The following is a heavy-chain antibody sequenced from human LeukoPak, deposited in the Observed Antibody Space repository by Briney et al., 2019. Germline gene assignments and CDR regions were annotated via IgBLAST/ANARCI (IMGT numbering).Heavy chain of an antibody. CDR3: AREAAMVLWFDP. CDR1: GYTFTSYG. V-gene: IGHV1-18*01. CDR2: ISAYNGNT. D-gene: IGHD5-18*01. Sequence: HWASVKVSCKASGYTFTSYGISWVRQAPGQGLEWMGWISAYNGNTNYAQKLQGRVTMTTDTSTSTAYMELRSLRSDDTAVYYCAREAAMVLWFDPWGQGTLVTVSS. J-gene: IGHJ5*02.